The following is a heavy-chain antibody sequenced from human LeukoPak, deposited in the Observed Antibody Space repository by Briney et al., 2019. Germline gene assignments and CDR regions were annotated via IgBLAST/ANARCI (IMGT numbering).Heavy chain of an antibody. Sequence: ASVKVSCKASGYTFTGYYMHWVRQAPGQGPEWMGWINPNSGGTNYAQKFQGRVTMTRDTSISTAYMELSRLRSDDTAVYYCARDQDSSSSEWFDPWGQGTLVTVSS. J-gene: IGHJ5*02. CDR1: GYTFTGYY. V-gene: IGHV1-2*02. CDR2: INPNSGGT. D-gene: IGHD6-6*01. CDR3: ARDQDSSSSEWFDP.